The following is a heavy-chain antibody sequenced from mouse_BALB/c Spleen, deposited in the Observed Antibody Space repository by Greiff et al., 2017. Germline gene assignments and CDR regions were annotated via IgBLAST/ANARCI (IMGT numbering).Heavy chain of an antibody. CDR3: ASRSSWDAMDY. J-gene: IGHJ4*01. CDR1: GFTFSSYA. D-gene: IGHD1-1*01. Sequence: EVKLVESGGGLVKPGGSLKLSCAASGFTFSSYAMSWVRQTPEKRLEWVATISSGGSYTYYPDSVKGRFTISRDNAKNTLYLQMSSLRSEDTAMYYCASRSSWDAMDYWGQGTSVTVSA. CDR2: ISSGGSYT. V-gene: IGHV5-9-3*01.